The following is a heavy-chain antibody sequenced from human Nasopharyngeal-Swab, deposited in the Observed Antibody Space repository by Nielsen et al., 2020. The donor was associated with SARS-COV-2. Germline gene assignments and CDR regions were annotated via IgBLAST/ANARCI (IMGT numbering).Heavy chain of an antibody. J-gene: IGHJ3*02. D-gene: IGHD6-19*01. Sequence: GGSLRLSCAASGFTFSSYGMHWVRQAPGKGLEWVAVIWYDGSNKYYADSVKGRFTISRDNSKNTLYLQMNSLRAEDTAVYYCAKDRGQWLVLDAFDIWGQGTMVTVSS. CDR1: GFTFSSYG. V-gene: IGHV3-33*06. CDR2: IWYDGSNK. CDR3: AKDRGQWLVLDAFDI.